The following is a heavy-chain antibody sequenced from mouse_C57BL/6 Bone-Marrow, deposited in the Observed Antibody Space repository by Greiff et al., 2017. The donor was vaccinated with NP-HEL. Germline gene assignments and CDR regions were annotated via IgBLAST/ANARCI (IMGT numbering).Heavy chain of an antibody. Sequence: VQLQQSGAELVKPGASVKMSCKASGYTFTTYPIEWMKQNHGKSLEWIGNFHPYNDDTKYNEKFKGKATLTVEKSSSTVYLELSRLTSDDSAVYYCAIIYDGYSSSFAYWGQGTLVTVSA. CDR1: GYTFTTYP. CDR3: AIIYDGYSSSFAY. V-gene: IGHV1-47*01. CDR2: FHPYNDDT. D-gene: IGHD2-3*01. J-gene: IGHJ3*01.